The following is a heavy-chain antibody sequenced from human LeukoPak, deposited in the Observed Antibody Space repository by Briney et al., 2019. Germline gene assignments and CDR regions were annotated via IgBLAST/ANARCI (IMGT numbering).Heavy chain of an antibody. CDR1: GYTFTSYY. Sequence: ASVKVSCKASGYTFTSYYMHWVRQAPGQGLEWMGIINPSGGSTSNAQKFQGRVTMTRDTSTSTVYMELSSLRSEDTAVYYCARDRTPLPSSGWCDYWGQGTLVTVSS. J-gene: IGHJ4*02. D-gene: IGHD6-19*01. V-gene: IGHV1-46*01. CDR2: INPSGGST. CDR3: ARDRTPLPSSGWCDY.